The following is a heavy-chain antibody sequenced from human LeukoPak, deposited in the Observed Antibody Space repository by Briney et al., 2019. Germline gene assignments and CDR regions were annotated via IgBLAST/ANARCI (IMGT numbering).Heavy chain of an antibody. Sequence: GGSLRLSCSASGFTVSSNYMTWVRQAPGKGLEWVSIIYSDGTTYYADSMKDRFTLSRDNSKNTVHLQINSLRAEDTAVYYCARYITGWSAAFDIWGQGTMVTVSS. J-gene: IGHJ3*02. CDR1: GFTVSSNY. CDR2: IYSDGTT. D-gene: IGHD6-19*01. V-gene: IGHV3-66*01. CDR3: ARYITGWSAAFDI.